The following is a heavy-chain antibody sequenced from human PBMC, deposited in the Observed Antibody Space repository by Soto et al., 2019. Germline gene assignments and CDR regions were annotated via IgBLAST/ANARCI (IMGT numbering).Heavy chain of an antibody. V-gene: IGHV1-69*13. CDR3: ASRRAARYYYYYYGMDV. Sequence: ASVKVSCKASGGTFSSYAISWVRQAPGQGLEWMGGIIPIFGTANYAQKFQGRVTITADESTSTAYMELSSLRSEDTAVYYCASRRAARYYYYYYGMDVWGQGTTVTVSS. D-gene: IGHD6-13*01. CDR2: IIPIFGTA. J-gene: IGHJ6*02. CDR1: GGTFSSYA.